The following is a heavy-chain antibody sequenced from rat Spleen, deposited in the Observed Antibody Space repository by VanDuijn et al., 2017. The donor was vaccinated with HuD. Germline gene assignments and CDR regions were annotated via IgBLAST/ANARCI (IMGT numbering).Heavy chain of an antibody. Sequence: EVQLVESGGGLVQPGRSLKLSCAASGFTFSTFPMSWVRQAPKMGLEWVATISSDGGRNFYRDSVKGRFTISRDNAKSTLYLQMNSLRSEDTATYYCTSNNYFDYWGQGVMVTVSS. D-gene: IGHD1-10*01. J-gene: IGHJ2*01. V-gene: IGHV5-46*01. CDR1: GFTFSTFP. CDR2: ISSDGGRN. CDR3: TSNNYFDY.